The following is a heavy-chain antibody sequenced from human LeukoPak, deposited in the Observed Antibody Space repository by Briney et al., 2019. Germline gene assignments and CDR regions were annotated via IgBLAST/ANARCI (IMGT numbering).Heavy chain of an antibody. V-gene: IGHV4-59*01. CDR1: GGSISSYY. CDR3: AIGRDAYNYGAFEI. CDR2: IYYSGTT. J-gene: IGHJ3*02. D-gene: IGHD5-24*01. Sequence: SETLSLTCTVSGGSISSYYWSWIRQPPGKGLECIGYIYYSGTTNYNPSLKSRVTISVDTSKNEFSLNLRSVTAADTAVYLCAIGRDAYNYGAFEIWGQGTMVTVSS.